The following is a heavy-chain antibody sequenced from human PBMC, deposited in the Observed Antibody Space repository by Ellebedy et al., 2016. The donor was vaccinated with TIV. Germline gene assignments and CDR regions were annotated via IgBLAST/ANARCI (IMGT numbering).Heavy chain of an antibody. CDR3: ARDLGYCSSTSCYGDAFDI. CDR2: INPNSGGT. D-gene: IGHD2-2*01. J-gene: IGHJ3*02. CDR1: GYTFTGYY. V-gene: IGHV1-2*02. Sequence: ASVKVSXXASGYTFTGYYMHWVRQAPGQGLEWMGWINPNSGGTNYAQKFQGRVTMTRDTSISTAYMELSRLRSDDTAVYYCARDLGYCSSTSCYGDAFDIWGQGTMVTVSS.